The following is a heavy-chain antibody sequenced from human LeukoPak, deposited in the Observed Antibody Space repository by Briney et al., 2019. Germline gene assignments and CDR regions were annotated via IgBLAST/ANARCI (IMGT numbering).Heavy chain of an antibody. D-gene: IGHD3-10*01. CDR1: GDSVSSSSYY. CDR2: IYYSGNT. J-gene: IGHJ4*02. Sequence: SETLSLTCTVSGDSVSSSSYYWGWIRQPPGKGLEWIGSIYYSGNTYYNPSLKSRVTLSVDTSKKQFSLKLSSVTAADTAVYYCVRRRGNYYGSGSFDYWGQGTLVTVSS. V-gene: IGHV4-39*01. CDR3: VRRRGNYYGSGSFDY.